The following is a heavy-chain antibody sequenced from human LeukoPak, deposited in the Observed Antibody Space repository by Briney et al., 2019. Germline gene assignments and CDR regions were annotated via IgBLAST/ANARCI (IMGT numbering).Heavy chain of an antibody. CDR1: GGSIGSGGYW. D-gene: IGHD6-19*01. CDR2: IYYSGTT. Sequence: SQTLPLTCSVSGGSIGSGGYWWSWVRQHPGKGLEWIGNIYYSGTTYYNPSLRSRVTISMDTSKNQFSLKLISVTAADTAVYYCARDRIAVADDAFDIWGQGTMVTVSS. CDR3: ARDRIAVADDAFDI. V-gene: IGHV4-31*03. J-gene: IGHJ3*02.